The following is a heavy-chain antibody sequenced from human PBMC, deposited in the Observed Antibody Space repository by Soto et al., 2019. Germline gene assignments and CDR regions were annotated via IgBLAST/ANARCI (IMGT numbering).Heavy chain of an antibody. Sequence: KASETLSLTCTVSCGSMSSYYWNWIRQPPGKGLEWIGYIYYSGSTNYNPSLKSRVTISVDTSKNQFSLKLSSVTAADTAVYYCATGGSRGFGYWGQGTLVTVSS. CDR1: CGSMSSYY. J-gene: IGHJ4*02. D-gene: IGHD2-15*01. CDR2: IYYSGST. CDR3: ATGGSRGFGY. V-gene: IGHV4-59*01.